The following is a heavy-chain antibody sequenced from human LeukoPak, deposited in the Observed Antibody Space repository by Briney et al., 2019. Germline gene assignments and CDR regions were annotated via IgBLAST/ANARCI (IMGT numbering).Heavy chain of an antibody. V-gene: IGHV3-15*01. D-gene: IGHD3-10*01. J-gene: IGHJ4*02. CDR3: SKIGTGFDN. Sequence: GGSLRLSCEVSGFTLNKAWMTRVRQAPGKGLEWVGRIKRKSDGGTTDYAVPVKGRFTISRDDSKNTLYLQMNSLKNEDTAVYFCSKIGTGFDNWGQGTLVTVSS. CDR1: GFTLNKAW. CDR2: IKRKSDGGTT.